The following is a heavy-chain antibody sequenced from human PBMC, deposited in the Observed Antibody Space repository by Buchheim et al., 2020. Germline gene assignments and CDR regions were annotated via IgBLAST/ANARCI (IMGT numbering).Heavy chain of an antibody. Sequence: QLQLQGSGPGLVKPSETLSLTCTVSGGSISGSSYYWAWIRQPPGKGLEWIGSIYYSGSTYYNASLKSRVTILVDTSKNQFSLRLSSVTAADTAVYYCARLTPYYDILAGYYNFNYFDYWGQGTL. J-gene: IGHJ4*02. D-gene: IGHD3-9*01. CDR1: GGSISGSSYY. V-gene: IGHV4-39*07. CDR3: ARLTPYYDILAGYYNFNYFDY. CDR2: IYYSGST.